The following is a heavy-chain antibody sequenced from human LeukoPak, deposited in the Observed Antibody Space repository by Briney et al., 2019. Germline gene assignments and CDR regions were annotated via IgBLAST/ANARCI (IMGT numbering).Heavy chain of an antibody. CDR2: IYYSGST. D-gene: IGHD5-18*01. CDR1: GDSINSNNYY. Sequence: SETLSLTCTVSGDSINSNNYYWGWIRQSPVKGLEWIGNIYYSGSTYYNPSLMSRVTISRDTSKNQIFLRLNSVTAADTAIYYCARDTAERPLDFWGQGTLVTVSS. CDR3: ARDTAERPLDF. J-gene: IGHJ4*02. V-gene: IGHV4-39*01.